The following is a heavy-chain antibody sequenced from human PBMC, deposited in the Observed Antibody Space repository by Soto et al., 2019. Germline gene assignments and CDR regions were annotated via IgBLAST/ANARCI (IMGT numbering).Heavy chain of an antibody. Sequence: TGGSLRLSCAASGFTFSSYAMSWVRQAPGKGLEWVSAISGSGGSTYYADSVKGRFTISRDNSKNTLYLQMNSLRAEDTAVYYCAKVPITMIVVAMTYFDYWGQGTLVTVSS. CDR3: AKVPITMIVVAMTYFDY. D-gene: IGHD3-22*01. CDR2: ISGSGGST. J-gene: IGHJ4*02. V-gene: IGHV3-23*01. CDR1: GFTFSSYA.